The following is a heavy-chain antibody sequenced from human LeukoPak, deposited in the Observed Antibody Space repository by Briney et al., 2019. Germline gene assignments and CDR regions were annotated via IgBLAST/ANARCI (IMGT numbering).Heavy chain of an antibody. CDR3: ARLIAARGPPFDS. D-gene: IGHD6-6*01. Sequence: ASVKVSCKASGYTFTSYYMHWVRQAPGQGLEWRGIINPSGGSTSYAQKFQGRVTMTGDMSTSTVSMELSTLRSEDTAVYYCARLIAARGPPFDSWGQGTLVTVSS. CDR1: GYTFTSYY. V-gene: IGHV1-46*01. CDR2: INPSGGST. J-gene: IGHJ4*02.